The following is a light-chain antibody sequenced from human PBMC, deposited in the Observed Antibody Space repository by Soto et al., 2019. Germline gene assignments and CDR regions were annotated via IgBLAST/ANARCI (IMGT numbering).Light chain of an antibody. CDR2: DAS. CDR1: QIVSSH. V-gene: IGKV3-11*01. CDR3: QQRSHWPT. J-gene: IGKJ5*01. Sequence: EVVLTRSPATLSLSPASISALSGRASQIVSSHFARYQQQAGQPPRLFIEDASKRANGIPARFSGSRSGTDFTLSISSLEPEDFAVYYCQQRSHWPTFGQGTRLEIK.